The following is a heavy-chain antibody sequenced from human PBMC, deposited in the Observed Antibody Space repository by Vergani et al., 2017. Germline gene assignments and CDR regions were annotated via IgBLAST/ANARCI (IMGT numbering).Heavy chain of an antibody. Sequence: EVQLVESGGGLVQPGGSLKLSCAASGFTFSGSAMHWVRQASGKGLEWVGRIRSKANSYATAYAASVKGRFTISRDDSKNTAYLQMNSLKTEDTAVYYCTRLTPGDGKTMSWGQGTLVTVSS. V-gene: IGHV3-73*01. D-gene: IGHD4-17*01. CDR3: TRLTPGDGKTMS. CDR1: GFTFSGSA. J-gene: IGHJ5*02. CDR2: IRSKANSYAT.